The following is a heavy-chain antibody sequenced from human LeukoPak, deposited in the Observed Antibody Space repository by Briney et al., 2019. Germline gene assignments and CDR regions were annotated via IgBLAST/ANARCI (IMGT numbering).Heavy chain of an antibody. Sequence: PGGSLRLSCAASGFTFSSYEMNWVRQAPGKGLEWVSYISSGGNTIYYADSVKGRFTISRDNAKNSLYLQMNSLRAEDTAVYYRAREGTAMVSFDYWGQGTLVTVSS. CDR2: ISSGGNTI. CDR1: GFTFSSYE. J-gene: IGHJ4*02. D-gene: IGHD5-18*01. CDR3: AREGTAMVSFDY. V-gene: IGHV3-48*03.